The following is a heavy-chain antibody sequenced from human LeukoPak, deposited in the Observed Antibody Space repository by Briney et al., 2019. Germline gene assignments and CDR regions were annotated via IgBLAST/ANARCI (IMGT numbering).Heavy chain of an antibody. Sequence: PGGSLRLSCAASGFTFSSYGMSWVRQAPGKGLEWVSAISGSGGSTYYADSVKGRFTISRDNSKNTLYLQMNILRAEDTAVYYCAKDDSSGLLPDYWGQGTLVTVSS. J-gene: IGHJ4*02. CDR1: GFTFSSYG. CDR3: AKDDSSGLLPDY. CDR2: ISGSGGST. D-gene: IGHD3-22*01. V-gene: IGHV3-23*01.